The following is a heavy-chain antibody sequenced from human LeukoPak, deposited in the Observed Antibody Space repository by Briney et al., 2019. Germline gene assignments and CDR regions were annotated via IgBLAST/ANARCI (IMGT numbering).Heavy chain of an antibody. V-gene: IGHV1-69*13. J-gene: IGHJ4*02. D-gene: IGHD4-17*01. Sequence: SVKVSCKASGGTFSSYAISWVRQAPGQGLEWMGGIIPIFGTANYAQKFQGRVTITADESTSTAYMELSSLRSEDTAVYYCVRSRGRTTVTTGLFDYWGQGTLVTVSS. CDR2: IIPIFGTA. CDR3: VRSRGRTTVTTGLFDY. CDR1: GGTFSSYA.